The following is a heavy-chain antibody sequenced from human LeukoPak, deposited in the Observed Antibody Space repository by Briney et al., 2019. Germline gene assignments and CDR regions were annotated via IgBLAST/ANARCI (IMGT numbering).Heavy chain of an antibody. D-gene: IGHD6-19*01. Sequence: SETLSLTCTVSGDTISSSRFFWAWIRQPPGKGLEWIASLSDRRSPKYSPSFQSRVSIFSDTAKNQLSLNLRSVTAADTAVYYCARDANYRDRSGYPSAFDFWGQGSLGTVSS. V-gene: IGHV4-39*02. CDR3: ARDANYRDRSGYPSAFDF. J-gene: IGHJ4*02. CDR2: LSDRRSP. CDR1: GDTISSSRFF.